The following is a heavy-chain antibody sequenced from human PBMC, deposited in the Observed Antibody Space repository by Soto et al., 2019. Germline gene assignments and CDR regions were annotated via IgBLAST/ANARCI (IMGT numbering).Heavy chain of an antibody. V-gene: IGHV1-8*01. J-gene: IGHJ1*01. CDR1: GYTFTSYD. Sequence: QVQLVQSGAEVKKPGASVKVSCKASGYTFTSYDISWVRQATGQGLEWMGWMNPNNGNTDYAPKFQGRVTMTMNTSIGTADMELSSLRSEDTAVYYCTRSPRNYYALGSYSYFRHWGQGTLVTVSS. CDR3: TRSPRNYYALGSYSYFRH. D-gene: IGHD3-10*01. CDR2: MNPNNGNT.